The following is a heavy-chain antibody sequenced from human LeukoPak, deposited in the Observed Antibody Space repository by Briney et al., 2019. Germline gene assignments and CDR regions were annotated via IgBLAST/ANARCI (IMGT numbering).Heavy chain of an antibody. J-gene: IGHJ4*02. D-gene: IGHD3-16*01. CDR1: GFTFSSYG. V-gene: IGHV3-30*18. Sequence: GSLRLSCAASGFTFSSYGMHWVRQAPGKGLEWVAVISYDGSNKYYADSVKGRFTISRDNSKNTLYLQMNSLRAEDTAVYYCAKLGGLRLLPYFDYWGQGTLVTVSS. CDR2: ISYDGSNK. CDR3: AKLGGLRLLPYFDY.